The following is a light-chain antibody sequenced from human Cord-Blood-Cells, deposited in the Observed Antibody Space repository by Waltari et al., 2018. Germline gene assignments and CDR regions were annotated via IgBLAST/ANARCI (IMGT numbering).Light chain of an antibody. CDR2: GNS. J-gene: IGLJ1*01. CDR1: SSNIRAGYA. V-gene: IGLV1-40*01. Sequence: QSVLTQPPSVSGAPGQRVTISCTGSSSNIRAGYAVHWYQQLPGTTPKLLIYGNSNRPSGVPDRFSGSKSGTSASLAITGLQAEDEADYYCQSYDSSLSGSRVFGTGTKVTVL. CDR3: QSYDSSLSGSRV.